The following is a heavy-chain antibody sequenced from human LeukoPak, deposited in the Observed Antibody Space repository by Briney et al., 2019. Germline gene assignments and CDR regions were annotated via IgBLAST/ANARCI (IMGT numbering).Heavy chain of an antibody. CDR3: ARDMEMATITGFDY. V-gene: IGHV1-69*13. CDR2: IIPIFGTA. J-gene: IGHJ4*02. Sequence: GASVKVSCKASGGTFSSYAISWVRQAPGQGLEWTGGIIPIFGTANYAQKFQGRVTITADESTSTAYMELSSLRSEDTAVYYCARDMEMATITGFDYWGQGTLVTVSS. CDR1: GGTFSSYA. D-gene: IGHD5-24*01.